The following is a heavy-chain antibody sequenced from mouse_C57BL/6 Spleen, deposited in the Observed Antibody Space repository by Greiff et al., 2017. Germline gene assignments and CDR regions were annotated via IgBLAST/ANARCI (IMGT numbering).Heavy chain of an antibody. CDR2: ISSGGSYT. CDR3: ARKDGNYGGFAY. V-gene: IGHV5-6*02. CDR1: GFTFSSYG. J-gene: IGHJ3*01. Sequence: EVMLVESGGDLVKPGGSLKLSCAASGFTFSSYGMSWVRQTPDKRLEWVATISSGGSYTYYPDSVKGRFTISRDNAKNTLYLQMSSLKSEDTAMYYCARKDGNYGGFAYWGQGTLVTVSA. D-gene: IGHD2-1*01.